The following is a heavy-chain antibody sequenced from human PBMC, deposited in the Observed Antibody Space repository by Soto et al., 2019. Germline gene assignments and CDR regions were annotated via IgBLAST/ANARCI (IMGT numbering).Heavy chain of an antibody. Sequence: GGSLRLSCAASGFTFSSYGMHWVRQAPGKGLEWVAVISYDGSNKYYADSVKGRFTISRDNSKNTLYLQMNSLRAEDTAVYYCAKISVAGNDRDRAFSPIPPFDYWGQGTLVTVSS. CDR3: AKISVAGNDRDRAFSPIPPFDY. J-gene: IGHJ4*02. D-gene: IGHD6-19*01. CDR1: GFTFSSYG. V-gene: IGHV3-30*18. CDR2: ISYDGSNK.